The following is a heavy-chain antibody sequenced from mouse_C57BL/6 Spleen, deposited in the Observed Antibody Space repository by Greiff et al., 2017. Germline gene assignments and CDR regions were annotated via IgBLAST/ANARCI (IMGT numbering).Heavy chain of an antibody. CDR3: ACVYGNYGYYFDY. CDR1: GFTFSSYA. CDR2: ISDGGSYT. D-gene: IGHD2-1*01. Sequence: EVLLVESGGGLVKPGGSLKLSCAASGFTFSSYAMSWVRQTPVKRLEWVATISDGGSYTYYPDNVKGRFTISRDNAKNNLYLQMSHLKSEDTAMYYCACVYGNYGYYFDYWGQGTTLTVSS. J-gene: IGHJ2*01. V-gene: IGHV5-4*01.